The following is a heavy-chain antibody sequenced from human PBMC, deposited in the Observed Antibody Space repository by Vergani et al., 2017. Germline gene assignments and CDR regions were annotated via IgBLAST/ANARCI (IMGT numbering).Heavy chain of an antibody. Sequence: QVQLQESGPGLVKPSETLSLTCTVSGGSISSYYWSWIRQPPGKGLEWIGYIYYSGSTNYNPSLKSRVTISVDTSKNQFSLKLSSVTAADTAVYYCARRSQSRYETYYYDGMDVWGRGTTVTVSS. CDR1: GGSISSYY. J-gene: IGHJ6*02. CDR3: ARRSQSRYETYYYDGMDV. V-gene: IGHV4-59*01. D-gene: IGHD5-12*01. CDR2: IYYSGST.